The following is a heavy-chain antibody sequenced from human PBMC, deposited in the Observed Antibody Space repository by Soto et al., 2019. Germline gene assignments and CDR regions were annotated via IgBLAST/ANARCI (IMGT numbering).Heavy chain of an antibody. D-gene: IGHD5-12*01. J-gene: IGHJ4*02. Sequence: SETLSLTCTVSGGSINTFYWGWVRQPAGKGLEWIGRIFSSGSTSFNPSLESRVAMSVDTSKNHFSLNLSSVTAADMAVYYCAREGSYSAYNFAHGIQLWSFDFWGQGALVTVSS. V-gene: IGHV4-4*07. CDR2: IFSSGST. CDR1: GGSINTFY. CDR3: AREGSYSAYNFAHGIQLWSFDF.